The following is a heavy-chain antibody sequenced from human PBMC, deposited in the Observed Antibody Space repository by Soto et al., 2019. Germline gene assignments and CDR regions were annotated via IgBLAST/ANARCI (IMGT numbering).Heavy chain of an antibody. CDR1: GYTFTSYY. J-gene: IGHJ6*03. D-gene: IGHD3-3*01. V-gene: IGHV1-46*03. Sequence: ASVKVSCKASGYTFTSYYMHWVRQAPGQGLEWMGIINPSGGSTSYAQKFQGRVTMTRDTSTSTVYMELSSLRSEDTAVYYCARDTIFGVVIPDSDYYYYMDVRGKGTTVTVSS. CDR2: INPSGGST. CDR3: ARDTIFGVVIPDSDYYYYMDV.